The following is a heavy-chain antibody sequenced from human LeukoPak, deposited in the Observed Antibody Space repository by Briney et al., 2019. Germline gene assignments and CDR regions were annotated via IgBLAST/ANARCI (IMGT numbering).Heavy chain of an antibody. CDR3: WRPHCSNSVCSSSRVDF. CDR1: GGSISSYY. Sequence: SETLSLTCTVSGGSISSYYWSWIRQPPGKGLEWIGYIYYSGSTNYNPSLKNRVTISVDTSKNQFSLRLKSVTAADTAVYYCWRPHCSNSVCSSSRVDFWGQGTLVTVSS. CDR2: IYYSGST. V-gene: IGHV4-59*08. J-gene: IGHJ4*02. D-gene: IGHD2-8*01.